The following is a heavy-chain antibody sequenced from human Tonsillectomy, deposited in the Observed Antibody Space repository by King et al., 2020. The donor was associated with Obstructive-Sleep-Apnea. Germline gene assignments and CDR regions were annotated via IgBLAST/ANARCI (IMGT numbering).Heavy chain of an antibody. D-gene: IGHD6-19*01. CDR1: GFTFSSYA. J-gene: IGHJ4*02. CDR3: AKKAIAVTGSRFFYFDY. V-gene: IGHV3-23*04. CDR2: ISGSDGTT. Sequence: VKLVESGGGLVQPGGSLRLSCAASGFTFSSYAMNWVRQAPGKGLEWVSGISGSDGTTYYTDSVKGRFTISRDNSKNTLYLQMNSLRAEDTAEYYCAKKAIAVTGSRFFYFDYWGQGTLVTVSS.